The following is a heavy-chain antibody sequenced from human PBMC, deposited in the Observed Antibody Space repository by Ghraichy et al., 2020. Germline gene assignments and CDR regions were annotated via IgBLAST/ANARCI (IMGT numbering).Heavy chain of an antibody. CDR1: GFTVSSNY. J-gene: IGHJ4*02. Sequence: GESLNISCAASGFTVSSNYMSWVRQAPGKGLEWVSVIYSGGSTYYADSVKGRFTISRDNSKNTLYLQMNSLRAEDTAVYYCASGPRVDTALVSTTTNDYWGQGTLVTVSS. D-gene: IGHD5-18*01. CDR2: IYSGGST. CDR3: ASGPRVDTALVSTTTNDY. V-gene: IGHV3-66*01.